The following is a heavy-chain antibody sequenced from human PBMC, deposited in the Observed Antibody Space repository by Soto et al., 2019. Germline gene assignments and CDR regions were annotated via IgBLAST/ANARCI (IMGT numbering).Heavy chain of an antibody. Sequence: SETLSLTCTVSGGSISSYYWSWIRQPPGKGLEWIGYIYYSGSTNYNPSLKSRATISVDTSKNQFSLKLSSVTAADTAVYYCARDLKECSSTSCYIHYYYMDVWGKGTTVTVSS. CDR2: IYYSGST. CDR3: ARDLKECSSTSCYIHYYYMDV. CDR1: GGSISSYY. D-gene: IGHD2-2*02. V-gene: IGHV4-59*01. J-gene: IGHJ6*03.